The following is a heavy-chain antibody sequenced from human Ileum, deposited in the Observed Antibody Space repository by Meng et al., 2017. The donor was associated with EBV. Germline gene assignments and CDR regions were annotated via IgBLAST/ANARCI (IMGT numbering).Heavy chain of an antibody. V-gene: IGHV4-4*02. CDR2: TSHSGST. D-gene: IGHD3-22*01. J-gene: IGHJ4*02. Sequence: QLQLQESGPGLVKPSETLSLTCAVSVGSISRSDWWSWVRQPPGKGLEWIGETSHSGSTNYSPSLKSRVTISLDKSKNQLSLKLNSVTAADTAVYYCASSDYYRSDYWGQGTLVTVSS. CDR1: VGSISRSDW. CDR3: ASSDYYRSDY.